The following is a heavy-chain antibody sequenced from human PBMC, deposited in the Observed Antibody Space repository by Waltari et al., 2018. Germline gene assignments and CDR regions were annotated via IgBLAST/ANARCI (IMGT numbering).Heavy chain of an antibody. J-gene: IGHJ5*02. Sequence: QVQLQQWGAGLLKPSETLSLTCAVYGGSFSGYYWSWIRQPPGKGLEWIGEINHSGSTNYNPSLKSRVTRSVDTSKNQFSLKLSSVTAADTAVYYCARGPSLYSSSSAGIRNWFDPWGQGTLVTVSS. D-gene: IGHD6-13*01. CDR3: ARGPSLYSSSSAGIRNWFDP. CDR1: GGSFSGYY. V-gene: IGHV4-34*01. CDR2: INHSGST.